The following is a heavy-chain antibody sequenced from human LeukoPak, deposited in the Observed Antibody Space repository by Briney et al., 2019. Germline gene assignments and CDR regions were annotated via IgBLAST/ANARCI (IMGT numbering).Heavy chain of an antibody. CDR3: ARARNYYDSSGYYYEGDAFDI. V-gene: IGHV4-59*01. J-gene: IGHJ3*02. CDR2: ISYSGST. D-gene: IGHD3-22*01. Sequence: PSETLSLTCTVSGGSISGYHWSWNRQPPGKGPEWIGNISYSGSTNYNPSLKSRVTILVDTSKNQFSLKLSSVTAADTAVYYCARARNYYDSSGYYYEGDAFDIWGQGTMVTVSS. CDR1: GGSISGYH.